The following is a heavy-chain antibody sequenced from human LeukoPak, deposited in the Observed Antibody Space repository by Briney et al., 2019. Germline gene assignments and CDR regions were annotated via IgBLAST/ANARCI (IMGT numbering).Heavy chain of an antibody. CDR2: ITSTSSYI. J-gene: IGHJ4*02. CDR3: ARSQVLGTFDH. CDR1: GFTFDDYS. D-gene: IGHD1/OR15-1a*01. V-gene: IGHV3-21*01. Sequence: GGSLRLSCAASGFTFDDYSMNWVRQAPGKGLEWVSSITSTSSYIYYADSVKGRFAISRDNAKNSLYLQMNSLRAEDTAVYFCARSQVLGTFDHWGQGTLLTVSS.